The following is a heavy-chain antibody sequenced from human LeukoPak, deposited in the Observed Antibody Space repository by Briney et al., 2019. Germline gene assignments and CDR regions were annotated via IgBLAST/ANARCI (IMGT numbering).Heavy chain of an antibody. J-gene: IGHJ4*02. V-gene: IGHV4-4*08. D-gene: IGHD1-26*01. CDR2: IYTSGST. CDR1: GGSISSYY. Sequence: SETLSLTCTVSGGSISSYYWSWIRQPPGKGLEWIGRIYTSGSTNYNPSLKSRVTISVDTSKNQFSLKLSSVTAADTAVYYCARSVKAIVGATIDYWGQGTLVTVSS. CDR3: ARSVKAIVGATIDY.